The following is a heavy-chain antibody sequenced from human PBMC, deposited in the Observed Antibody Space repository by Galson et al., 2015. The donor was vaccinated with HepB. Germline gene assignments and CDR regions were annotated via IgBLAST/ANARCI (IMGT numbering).Heavy chain of an antibody. Sequence: PRLSCAASGFTFSSYWMHWVRQAPGKGLVWVSRINSDGSSTSYADSVKGRFTISRDNAKNTLYLQMNSLRAEDTAVYYCASLMTTVSSWFDPWGQGTLVTVSS. CDR1: GFTFSSYW. V-gene: IGHV3-74*01. CDR3: ASLMTTVSSWFDP. J-gene: IGHJ5*02. CDR2: INSDGSST. D-gene: IGHD4-17*01.